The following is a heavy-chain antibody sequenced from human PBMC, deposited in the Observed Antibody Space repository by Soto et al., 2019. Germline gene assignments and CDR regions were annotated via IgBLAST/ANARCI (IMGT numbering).Heavy chain of an antibody. D-gene: IGHD3-9*01. Sequence: PGGSLRLSCAASGFTFSSYAMSWVRQAPGKGLEWVSAISGSGGSTYYADSVKGRFTISRDNSKNTLYLQMNSLRAEDTAVYYCAKDARPLRYFDWLPARFDYWGQGTLVTSPQ. J-gene: IGHJ4*02. CDR2: ISGSGGST. V-gene: IGHV3-23*01. CDR3: AKDARPLRYFDWLPARFDY. CDR1: GFTFSSYA.